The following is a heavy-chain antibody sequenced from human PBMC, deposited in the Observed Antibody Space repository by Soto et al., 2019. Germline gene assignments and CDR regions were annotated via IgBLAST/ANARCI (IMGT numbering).Heavy chain of an antibody. V-gene: IGHV4-38-2*02. CDR2: MYHSGTT. CDR1: NYSISSGYY. J-gene: IGHJ4*02. CDR3: ARVAFGPIDY. D-gene: IGHD3-16*01. Sequence: SETLSLTCTVSNYSISSGYYWGWIRQSPGEGLEWIVSMYHSGTTYYNPSLKSRVTISIDTSKNKFSLKLTSVTSADTAVYFCARVAFGPIDYWGQGTLVTVS.